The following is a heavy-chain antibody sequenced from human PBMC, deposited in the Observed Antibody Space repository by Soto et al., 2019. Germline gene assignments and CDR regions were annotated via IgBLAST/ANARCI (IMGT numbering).Heavy chain of an antibody. Sequence: TLCVTCTGSGGSINRGDYYWSWIRQPPGKGLEWIGYIYYSGSTYHNPSLKSRINISVDTSKNQFSLTLSSVTAADTAVYYCATVPTFFYYRSGHANVFYIRAQRTMVPVS. J-gene: IGHJ3*02. CDR3: ATVPTFFYYRSGHANVFYI. D-gene: IGHD3-22*01. CDR2: IYYSGST. CDR1: GGSINRGDYY. V-gene: IGHV4-30-4*01.